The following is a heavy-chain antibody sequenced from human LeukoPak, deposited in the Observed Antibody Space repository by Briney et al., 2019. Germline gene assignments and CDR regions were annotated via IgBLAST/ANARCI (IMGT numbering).Heavy chain of an antibody. J-gene: IGHJ4*02. CDR1: GGSISSYY. CDR3: ARTPRNGYNYYFDY. Sequence: SETLSLTCTVSGGSISSYYWSWIRQPPGKGLEWIGYIYYSGGTNYNPSLKSRVTISVDTSKNQFSLKLSSVTVVDTAVYYCARTPRNGYNYYFDYWGQGTLVTVSS. D-gene: IGHD5-24*01. CDR2: IYYSGGT. V-gene: IGHV4-59*01.